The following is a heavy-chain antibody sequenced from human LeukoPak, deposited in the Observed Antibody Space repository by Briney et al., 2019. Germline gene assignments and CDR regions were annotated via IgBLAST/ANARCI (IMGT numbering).Heavy chain of an antibody. CDR2: INPNSGGT. J-gene: IGHJ3*02. CDR3: ASATTYCGADCYPLDAFDI. CDR1: GYTFTGYY. Sequence: ASVKVSCKASGYTFTGYYMHWVRQAPGQGLEWMGWINPNSGGTNYAQKFLGRITMTRDTSISTAYMELNRLRSDDTAVYYCASATTYCGADCYPLDAFDIWGQGTMVTVSS. D-gene: IGHD2-21*02. V-gene: IGHV1-2*02.